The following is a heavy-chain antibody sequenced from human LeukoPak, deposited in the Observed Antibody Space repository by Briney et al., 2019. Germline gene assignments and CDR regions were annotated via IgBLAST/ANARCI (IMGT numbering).Heavy chain of an antibody. CDR1: GFTFSSYA. CDR2: ISGSGGST. V-gene: IGHV3-23*01. D-gene: IGHD6-19*01. CDR3: AKREGSSGWYGTHAFDI. J-gene: IGHJ3*02. Sequence: PGGSLRLSCAASGFTFSSYAMSWVRQAPGKGLEWVSAISGSGGSTYYADSVKGRFTISRDNSKNTLYVQMNSLRAEDTAVYYCAKREGSSGWYGTHAFDIWGQGTMVTVSS.